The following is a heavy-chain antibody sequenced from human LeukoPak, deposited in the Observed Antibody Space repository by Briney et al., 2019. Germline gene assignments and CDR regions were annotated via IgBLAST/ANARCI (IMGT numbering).Heavy chain of an antibody. J-gene: IGHJ4*02. Sequence: GGSLRLSCAASGFTFDDYAMHWVRQAPGKGLEWVSGISWNSGSIGYADSVKGRFTISRDNAKNSLYLQMNCLRAEDTALYYCAKGGGSSWYADFDYWGQGTLVTVSS. CDR2: ISWNSGSI. V-gene: IGHV3-9*01. CDR1: GFTFDDYA. CDR3: AKGGGSSWYADFDY. D-gene: IGHD6-13*01.